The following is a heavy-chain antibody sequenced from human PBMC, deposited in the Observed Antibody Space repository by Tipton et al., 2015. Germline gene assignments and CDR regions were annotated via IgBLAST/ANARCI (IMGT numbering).Heavy chain of an antibody. CDR3: ATMRNRLFDY. V-gene: IGHV3-7*01. Sequence: SLRLSCAASGFNFNTYWMSWVRQAPGKGLEWVANMNEDGSQKYYVDSVRGRFTISRDDASNSLFLQLNNLRVEDTALYYCATMRNRLFDYWGQGSLVTVSS. CDR2: MNEDGSQK. D-gene: IGHD1-14*01. J-gene: IGHJ4*02. CDR1: GFNFNTYW.